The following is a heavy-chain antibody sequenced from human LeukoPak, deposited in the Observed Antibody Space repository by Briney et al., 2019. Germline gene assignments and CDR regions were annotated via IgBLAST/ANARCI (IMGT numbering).Heavy chain of an antibody. CDR1: GFTFTSSA. CDR3: AAATLWGVGATTYYYGMDV. CDR2: IVVGSGNT. D-gene: IGHD1-26*01. J-gene: IGHJ6*02. V-gene: IGHV1-58*02. Sequence: GASVKVSCKASGFTFTSSAMQWVRQARGQRLEWIGWIVVGSGNTNYAQKFQERVTITRDMSTSTAYMELSSLRSEDTAVYYCAAATLWGVGATTYYYGMDVWGQGTTVTVSS.